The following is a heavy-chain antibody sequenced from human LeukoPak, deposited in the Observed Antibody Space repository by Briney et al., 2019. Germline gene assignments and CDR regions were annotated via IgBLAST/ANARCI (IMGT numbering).Heavy chain of an antibody. J-gene: IGHJ4*02. CDR2: IKGSGGDP. CDR3: AKGGHDFNPFYW. V-gene: IGHV3-23*01. D-gene: IGHD2-21*02. CDR1: GFTFSTYA. Sequence: PGGSLRLSCAASGFTFSTYAMGWVRQAPGKGLEWVSSIKGSGGDPFYADSVKGRCTISRDNSKNMLFLQLNSPRAEDSAVYYCAKGGHDFNPFYWCGQGTLVTASP.